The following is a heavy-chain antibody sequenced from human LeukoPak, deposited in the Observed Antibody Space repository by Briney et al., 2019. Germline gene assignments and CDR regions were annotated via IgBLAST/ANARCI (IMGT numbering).Heavy chain of an antibody. V-gene: IGHV1-3*01. CDR1: GYTLTSYT. CDR2: INAGHGNT. Sequence: ASGKVSCKASGYTLTSYTMHWVRQAPGQRLEWMGWINAGHGNTKYSQKFQPRVTITRDTSASTAYMELRSLRSEATAVYYCAEGAGFAEPLPDYWGQGTLVTVSS. J-gene: IGHJ4*02. CDR3: AEGAGFAEPLPDY. D-gene: IGHD1-14*01.